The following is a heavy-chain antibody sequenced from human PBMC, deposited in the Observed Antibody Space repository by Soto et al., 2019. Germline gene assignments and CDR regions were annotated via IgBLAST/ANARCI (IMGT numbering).Heavy chain of an antibody. Sequence: PSETLSLTCTVSGGSISSGDYYWSWIRQPPGKGLEWIGYIYYSGSTYYNPSLKGRVTISVDTSKNQFSLKLSSVTAADTAVYYCARAPRELDPMDVWGQGTTVTVSS. CDR1: GGSISSGDYY. CDR3: ARAPRELDPMDV. CDR2: IYYSGST. J-gene: IGHJ6*02. V-gene: IGHV4-30-4*01. D-gene: IGHD1-26*01.